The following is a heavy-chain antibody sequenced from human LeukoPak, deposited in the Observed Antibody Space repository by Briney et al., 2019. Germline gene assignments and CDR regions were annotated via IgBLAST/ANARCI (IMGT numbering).Heavy chain of an antibody. D-gene: IGHD1-26*01. Sequence: SQTLSLTCAVSGGSISSGGYSWSWIRQPPGKGLEWIGYIYHSGSTYYNPSLKSRVTISVDRSKNQSSLKLSSVTAADTAVYYCARLLRRLGYFDYWGQGTLVTVSS. J-gene: IGHJ4*02. V-gene: IGHV4-30-2*01. CDR2: IYHSGST. CDR3: ARLLRRLGYFDY. CDR1: GGSISSGGYS.